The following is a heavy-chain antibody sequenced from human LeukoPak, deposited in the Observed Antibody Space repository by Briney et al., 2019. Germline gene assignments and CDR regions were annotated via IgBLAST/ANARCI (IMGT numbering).Heavy chain of an antibody. Sequence: GGSLRLSCAASGFTFSSYAMHWVRQAPGKGLEWVSLISWDGDNSYYADSVKGRFTISRDNSKNSLYLQMNSLRPEDTALYYCAEGNIVVVTATQPDYWGQGTLVTVSS. CDR1: GFTFSSYA. V-gene: IGHV3-43D*03. J-gene: IGHJ4*02. CDR2: ISWDGDNS. CDR3: AEGNIVVVTATQPDY. D-gene: IGHD2-21*02.